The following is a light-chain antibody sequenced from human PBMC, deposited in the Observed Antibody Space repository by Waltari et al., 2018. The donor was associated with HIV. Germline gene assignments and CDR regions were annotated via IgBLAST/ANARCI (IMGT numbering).Light chain of an antibody. J-gene: IGLJ2*01. CDR2: RNK. CDR3: AAWDDSLSGLV. V-gene: IGLV1-47*01. CDR1: NSNIRSNC. Sequence: QSVLTQAPQASGTPGQRVTICCSGTNSNIRSNCIYWYQQVPGGAPKLPIYRNKQRPSGVPDRFSGSKSVTSASLAISGLRSEDDADYYCAAWDDSLSGLVFGGRTKLTVL.